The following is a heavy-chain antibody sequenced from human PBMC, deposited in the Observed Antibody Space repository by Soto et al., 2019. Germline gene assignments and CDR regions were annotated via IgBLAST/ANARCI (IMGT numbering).Heavy chain of an antibody. V-gene: IGHV3-53*01. Sequence: EVQLVESGGGLIQPGGSLRLSCVVSGFTVSSSNYMSWVRQAPGKGLEWVSVIYTGGTTYYADSVKGRFTISRDNSKNTLYLQMTSVRADDTAVYYCHGYGYWGQGTLVTVSS. D-gene: IGHD5-12*01. CDR1: GFTVSSSNY. CDR3: HGYGY. CDR2: IYTGGTT. J-gene: IGHJ4*02.